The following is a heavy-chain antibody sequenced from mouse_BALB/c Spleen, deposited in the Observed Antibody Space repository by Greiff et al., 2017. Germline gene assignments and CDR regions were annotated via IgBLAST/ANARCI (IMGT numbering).Heavy chain of an antibody. D-gene: IGHD2-10*01. J-gene: IGHJ2*01. Sequence: QLQQSGAELVRPGASVTLSCKASGYTFTDYEMHWVKQTPVHGLEWIGAIDPETGGTAYNQKFKGKATLTADKSSSTAYMELRSLTSEDSAVYYCGLQRGDYWGQGTTLTVSS. CDR2: IDPETGGT. CDR1: GYTFTDYE. V-gene: IGHV1-15*01. CDR3: GLQRGDY.